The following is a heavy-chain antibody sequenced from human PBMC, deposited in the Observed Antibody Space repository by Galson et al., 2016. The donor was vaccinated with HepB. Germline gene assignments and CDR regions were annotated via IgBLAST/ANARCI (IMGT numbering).Heavy chain of an antibody. D-gene: IGHD3-10*01. CDR1: GGSISSGGYY. Sequence: TLSLTCTVSGGSISSGGYYWSWIRQHPGKGLEWIGYIYYSGSTYYNPSLKSRVTISVDTSKNQFSLKLSSVTAADTAVYYCARRVRGVIVSLNWFDPWGQGTLVTVSP. CDR3: ARRVRGVIVSLNWFDP. V-gene: IGHV4-31*03. CDR2: IYYSGST. J-gene: IGHJ5*02.